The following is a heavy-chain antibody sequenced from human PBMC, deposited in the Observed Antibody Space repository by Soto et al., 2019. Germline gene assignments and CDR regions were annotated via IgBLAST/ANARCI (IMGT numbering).Heavy chain of an antibody. CDR3: ARVSWREKYGMDV. CDR1: GFTFSDSY. Sequence: GGSQRLSCAASGFTFSDSYMSWIRQAPGKGLEWISYITFSGNTVYYADSLKGRFTISRDNAKNSLYLQMNRLRAEDTAVYYCARVSWREKYGMDVWGQGTTVTVSS. J-gene: IGHJ6*02. CDR2: ITFSGNTV. V-gene: IGHV3-11*01.